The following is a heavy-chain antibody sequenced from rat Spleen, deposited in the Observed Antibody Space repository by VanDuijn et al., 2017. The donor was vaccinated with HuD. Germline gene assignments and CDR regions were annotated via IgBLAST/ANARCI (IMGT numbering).Heavy chain of an antibody. Sequence: QVVESGGGLVQPKESLRISCVTSGFTFSDAAMYWVRQAPGKGLDWVARIRAKTHNYATYYADSVKGRFTVSREDSKSVVYLQMDNLKTEDTAMYYCTTDNGDWGQGVMVTVSS. D-gene: IGHD1-10*01. CDR2: IRAKTHNYAT. J-gene: IGHJ2*01. V-gene: IGHV10-5*01. CDR1: GFTFSDAA. CDR3: TTDNGD.